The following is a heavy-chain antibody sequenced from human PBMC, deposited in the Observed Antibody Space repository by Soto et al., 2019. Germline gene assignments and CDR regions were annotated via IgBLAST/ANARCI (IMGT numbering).Heavy chain of an antibody. CDR1: GYTFTSYA. CDR2: INAGNGNT. CDR3: AREKYDFWSGYYYYYYGMDV. V-gene: IGHV1-3*01. J-gene: IGHJ6*02. D-gene: IGHD3-3*01. Sequence: ASVKVSCKASGYTFTSYAMHWVRQAPGQRLEWMGWINAGNGNTKYSQKFQGRVTITRDTSASTAYMELSSLRSEDTAVYYCAREKYDFWSGYYYYYYGMDVWGQGTTVTVSS.